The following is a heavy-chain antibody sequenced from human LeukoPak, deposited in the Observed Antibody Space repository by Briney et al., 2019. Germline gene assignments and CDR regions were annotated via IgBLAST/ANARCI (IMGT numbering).Heavy chain of an antibody. CDR3: AKYTYCYGSGSYYLNWFDP. J-gene: IGHJ5*02. Sequence: GGSLRLSCAASGFTFSSYGMHWVRQAPGKGLEWVAFIRYDGSNKYYADSVKGRFTISRDNSKNTLYLQMNSLRAEDTAVYYCAKYTYCYGSGSYYLNWFDPWGQGTLVTVSS. V-gene: IGHV3-30*02. CDR2: IRYDGSNK. CDR1: GFTFSSYG. D-gene: IGHD3-10*01.